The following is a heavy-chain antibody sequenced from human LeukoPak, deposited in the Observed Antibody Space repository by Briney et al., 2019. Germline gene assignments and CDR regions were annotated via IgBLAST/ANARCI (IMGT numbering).Heavy chain of an antibody. CDR2: LNSNSGDT. J-gene: IGHJ6*03. CDR1: GYTFTGYY. V-gene: IGHV1-2*02. CDR3: ARTLDRFYYYMDV. Sequence: EASVKVSCKASGYTFTGYYMHWVRQAPAQGLEWMGWLNSNSGDTNYAQKSQGRVSMTRDTSISTAYMELSRLSSDDTAVYYCARTLDRFYYYMDVWGKGTTVTVSS.